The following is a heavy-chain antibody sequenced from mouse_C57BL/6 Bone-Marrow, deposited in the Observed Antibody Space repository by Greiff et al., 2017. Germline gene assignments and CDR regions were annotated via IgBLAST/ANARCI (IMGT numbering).Heavy chain of an antibody. V-gene: IGHV1-64*01. CDR3: ARLGDIYYDYEGDY. Sequence: QVQLQQPGAELVMPGASVKLSCKASGYTFTSYWMHWVKQRPGQGLEWIGMIHPNSGSTNYNEKFKSKATLTVDKSSSTAYMQLSSLTSEDSAVYYCARLGDIYYDYEGDYWGQGTSVTVSS. CDR1: GYTFTSYW. J-gene: IGHJ4*01. CDR2: IHPNSGST. D-gene: IGHD2-4*01.